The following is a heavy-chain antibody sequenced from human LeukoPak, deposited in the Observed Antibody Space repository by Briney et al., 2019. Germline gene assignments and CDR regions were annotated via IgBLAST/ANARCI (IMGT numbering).Heavy chain of an antibody. Sequence: PSETLSLTCTVSGGSISGYYWTWIRQPAGKGLEWVARIYTDGSTDYNPSLKSRVTMSIDTSKSQFSLKLSPVTAADTAVYYCAKVYSWNNVFDPWGQGTLVTVSS. CDR3: AKVYSWNNVFDP. CDR2: IYTDGST. CDR1: GGSISGYY. J-gene: IGHJ5*02. D-gene: IGHD1/OR15-1a*01. V-gene: IGHV4-4*07.